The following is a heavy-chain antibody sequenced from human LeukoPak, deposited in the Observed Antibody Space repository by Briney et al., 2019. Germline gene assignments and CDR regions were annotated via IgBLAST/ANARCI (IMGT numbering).Heavy chain of an antibody. V-gene: IGHV1-2*02. Sequence: ASVKVSFKASGYTFTGYYMHWVRQAPGQGLEWMGWINPNSGGTNYAQKFQGGVTMTRDTSISTAYMELSRLRSDDTAVYYCARGVGADFDWLLYYYYGMDVWGQGTTVTVSS. CDR3: ARGVGADFDWLLYYYYGMDV. D-gene: IGHD3-9*01. CDR1: GYTFTGYY. J-gene: IGHJ6*02. CDR2: INPNSGGT.